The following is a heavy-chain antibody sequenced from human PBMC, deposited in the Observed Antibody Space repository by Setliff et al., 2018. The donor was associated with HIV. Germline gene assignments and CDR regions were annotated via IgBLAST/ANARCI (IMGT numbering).Heavy chain of an antibody. D-gene: IGHD2-15*01. V-gene: IGHV3-20*04. CDR3: ASARIPTGGVSTSLDF. CDR1: GFTFDDYG. CDR2: INWNGGST. J-gene: IGHJ4*02. Sequence: PGGSLRLSCAASGFTFDDYGMSWVRQAPGKGLEWVSGINWNGGSTGYADSVKGRFTISRDNAKNSLYLQMNSLRAEDTALYYCASARIPTGGVSTSLDFWGLGTLVTVSS.